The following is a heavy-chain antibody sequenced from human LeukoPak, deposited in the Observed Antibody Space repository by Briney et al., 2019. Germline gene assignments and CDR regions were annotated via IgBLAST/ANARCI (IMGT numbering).Heavy chain of an antibody. Sequence: GEPLKISCQGSGYSFTSDWIGWVGHMPGKGLECMEIFYPGDSDTRYSPSFQGQVTISADNSISTAYLQWSSLKASDTAMYYCAKGLGEDWLQLGHWGQGTLVTVSS. D-gene: IGHD5-24*01. CDR2: FYPGDSDT. V-gene: IGHV5-51*01. CDR3: AKGLGEDWLQLGH. J-gene: IGHJ4*02. CDR1: GYSFTSDW.